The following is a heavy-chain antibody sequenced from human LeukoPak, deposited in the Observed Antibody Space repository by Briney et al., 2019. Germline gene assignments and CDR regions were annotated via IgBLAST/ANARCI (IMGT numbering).Heavy chain of an antibody. CDR3: ARIPFTMVRGWFDP. CDR2: ISAYNGHT. V-gene: IGHV1-18*01. D-gene: IGHD3-10*01. CDR1: GYTFTNYG. Sequence: ASVKVSCKASGYTFTNYGISWVRQAPGQGLEWMGWISAYNGHTKYAQKVQGRVTMTRDTSTSTAYMELRSLRSDDTAVYYCARIPFTMVRGWFDPWGQGTLVTVSS. J-gene: IGHJ5*02.